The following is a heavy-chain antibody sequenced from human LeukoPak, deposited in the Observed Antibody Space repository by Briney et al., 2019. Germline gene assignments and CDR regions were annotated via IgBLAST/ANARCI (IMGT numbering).Heavy chain of an antibody. CDR3: VRDRGYCSGGPCYGEVS. J-gene: IGHJ5*02. CDR2: ISTAGNII. Sequence: EGSLRLSCAASGFTFHAYSMNWVRQAPGRGLEWVSSISTAGNIIQYADSLRGRFSVSRDNAKNSLYLQLDSLTVEDTAMYYCVRDRGYCSGGPCYGEVSWGLGTLVTVSS. D-gene: IGHD2-15*01. V-gene: IGHV3-21*01. CDR1: GFTFHAYS.